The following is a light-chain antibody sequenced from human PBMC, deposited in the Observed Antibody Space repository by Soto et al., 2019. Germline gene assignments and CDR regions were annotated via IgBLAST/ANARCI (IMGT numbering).Light chain of an antibody. CDR1: QSIRSW. CDR3: QQYNTYPWT. Sequence: DIQMTQSPSTLSASVGDRVTITCRASQSIRSWLAWYQQKPGKAPKVLIYDASSLESGVPSRFSGSGSGTEFTLTISSLQPDDYATYYCQQYNTYPWTFGQGTKV. J-gene: IGKJ1*01. V-gene: IGKV1-5*01. CDR2: DAS.